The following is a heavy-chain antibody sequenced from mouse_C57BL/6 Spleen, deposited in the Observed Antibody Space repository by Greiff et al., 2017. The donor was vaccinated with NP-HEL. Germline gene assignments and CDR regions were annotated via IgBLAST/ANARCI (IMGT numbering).Heavy chain of an antibody. D-gene: IGHD2-2*01. CDR2: INPSTGGT. CDR1: GYSFTGYY. V-gene: IGHV1-42*01. CDR3: ARYGYGGAMDY. Sequence: EVQLQQSGPELVKPGASVKISCKASGYSFTGYYMNWVKQSPEKSLEWIGEINPSTGGTTYNQKFKAKATLTVDKSSSTAYMQLKSLTSEDSAVYYCARYGYGGAMDYWGQGTSVTVSS. J-gene: IGHJ4*01.